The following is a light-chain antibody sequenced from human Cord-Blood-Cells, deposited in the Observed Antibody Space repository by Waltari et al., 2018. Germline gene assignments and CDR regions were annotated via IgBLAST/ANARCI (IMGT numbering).Light chain of an antibody. J-gene: IGLJ2*01. CDR1: SSDVGGYNY. CDR3: SSYAGSNNLV. CDR2: EVS. Sequence: QSALTQPPSASGSPGQSVTIACTGTSSDVGGYNYVSWYQQHPGKAHKLMIYEVSKRPSGVPDRFSGANSGTRASLTVSGLQAEDEADYYCSSYAGSNNLVFGGGTKLTVL. V-gene: IGLV2-8*01.